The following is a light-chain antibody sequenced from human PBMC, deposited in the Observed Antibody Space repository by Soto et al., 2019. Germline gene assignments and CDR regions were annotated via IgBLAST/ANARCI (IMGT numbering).Light chain of an antibody. V-gene: IGKV3-15*01. CDR2: GAS. CDR3: THSDIRPHR. J-gene: IGKJ1*01. Sequence: SPATLSLSKRERATLSCRASQSVSSNLAWYQQKPGQAPRLLIYGASTRATVIPARFSGSGSGSEFTLTISFLRSEDFAGYYCTHSDIRPHRFGDVTKVDNK. CDR1: QSVSSN.